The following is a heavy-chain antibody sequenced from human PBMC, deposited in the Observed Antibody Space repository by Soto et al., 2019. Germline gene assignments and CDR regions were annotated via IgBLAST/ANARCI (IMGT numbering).Heavy chain of an antibody. CDR2: IDYCGNT. D-gene: IGHD3-9*01. Sequence: QLQLQESGPGLVKPSETLSLTCSVSGDSINSDKYYWGWIRQPPGKGLEWIGIIDYCGNTYYNPSLQTRVTISLDKSKSQFSLKLNSVTAADSAVYFCARLEGLATISYYFDFWGQGALVTVSS. CDR3: ARLEGLATISYYFDF. CDR1: GDSINSDKYY. V-gene: IGHV4-39*01. J-gene: IGHJ4*02.